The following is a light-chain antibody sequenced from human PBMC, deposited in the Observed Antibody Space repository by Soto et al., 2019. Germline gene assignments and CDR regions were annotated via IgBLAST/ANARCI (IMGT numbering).Light chain of an antibody. CDR2: WAS. CDR3: QQYYITPWT. Sequence: DIVMTQSPDSLAVSLGERATFNCKSSQSVLYSPNNKNYLAWYQQKPGQPPKLLIYWASTRESGVPDRFSGSGSGTDFPLTISRLQAEDVAVYYFQQYYITPWTFGQGTKVEI. CDR1: QSVLYSPNNKNY. J-gene: IGKJ1*01. V-gene: IGKV4-1*01.